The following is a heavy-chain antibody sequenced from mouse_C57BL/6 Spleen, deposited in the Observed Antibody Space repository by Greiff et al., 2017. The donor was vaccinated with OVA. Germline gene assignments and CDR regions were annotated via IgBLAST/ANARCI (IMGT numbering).Heavy chain of an antibody. V-gene: IGHV1-15*01. CDR3: TRKGWYFDY. J-gene: IGHJ2*01. CDR1: GYTFTDYE. D-gene: IGHD1-1*02. Sequence: VKLMESGAELVRPGASVTLSCKASGYTFTDYEMHWVKQTPVHGLEWIGAIDPETGGTAYNQKFKGKAILTADKSSSTAYMELRSLTSEDSAVYYCTRKGWYFDYWGQGTTLTVSS. CDR2: IDPETGGT.